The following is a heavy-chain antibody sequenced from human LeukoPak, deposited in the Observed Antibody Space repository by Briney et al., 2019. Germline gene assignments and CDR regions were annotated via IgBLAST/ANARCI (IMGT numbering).Heavy chain of an antibody. CDR2: IYYSGST. J-gene: IGHJ4*02. Sequence: SETLSLTCTVSGGPISSSSYYWGWIRQPPGKGLEWIGSIYYSGSTYYNPSLKSRVTISVDTSKNQFSLKLSSVTAADTAVYYCAGGVGRHYDSSGYYYWGQGTLVTVSS. V-gene: IGHV4-39*01. CDR3: AGGVGRHYDSSGYYY. D-gene: IGHD3-22*01. CDR1: GGPISSSSYY.